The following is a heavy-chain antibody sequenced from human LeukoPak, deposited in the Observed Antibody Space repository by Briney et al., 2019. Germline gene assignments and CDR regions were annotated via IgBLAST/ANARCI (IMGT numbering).Heavy chain of an antibody. Sequence: GGSLRLSCVASGFTFSDYSMNWVRQAPGKGLEWVSSIGSNSAYIYYVDSLRGRFTVSRDNAKSSLFLQMNSLRVEDTAVYYCAKRGQGSSWLYLDYWGQGTLVTVSS. CDR2: IGSNSAYI. D-gene: IGHD6-13*01. CDR1: GFTFSDYS. J-gene: IGHJ4*02. CDR3: AKRGQGSSWLYLDY. V-gene: IGHV3-21*01.